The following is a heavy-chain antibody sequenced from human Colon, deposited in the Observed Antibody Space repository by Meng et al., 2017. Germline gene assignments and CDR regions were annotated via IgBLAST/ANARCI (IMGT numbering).Heavy chain of an antibody. CDR1: GGSISSNSYY. CDR3: ARSSGWVRTGFDP. J-gene: IGHJ5*02. D-gene: IGHD6-19*01. CDR2: MYQSGST. V-gene: IGHV4-39*01. Sequence: QLQLQESGPGLVKPSETLSLTCTVSGGSISSNSYYWNWIRQPPGKGLEWIGSMYQSGSTAYNPSLRSRVTMSIDTSKNQFSLKLTSVTAADTAVYYCARSSGWVRTGFDPWGQGTLVTVSS.